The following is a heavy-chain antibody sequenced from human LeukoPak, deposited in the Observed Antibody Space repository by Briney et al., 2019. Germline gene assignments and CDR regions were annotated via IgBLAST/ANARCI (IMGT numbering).Heavy chain of an antibody. CDR2: ISAYNGNT. V-gene: IGHV1-18*01. CDR3: ARSVKPNDYGSGSYYKTYYYYYYMDV. J-gene: IGHJ6*03. Sequence: ASVKVSCKASGYTFTSYGISWVRQAPGQGLEWMGWISAYNGNTNYAQKLQGRVTMTTDTSTSTAYMELRSLRSDDTAVYYCARSVKPNDYGSGSYYKTYYYYYYMDVWGKGTTVTVSS. CDR1: GYTFTSYG. D-gene: IGHD3-10*01.